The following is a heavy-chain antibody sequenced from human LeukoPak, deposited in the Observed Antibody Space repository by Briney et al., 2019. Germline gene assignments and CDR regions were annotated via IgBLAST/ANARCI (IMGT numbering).Heavy chain of an antibody. J-gene: IGHJ6*02. CDR2: INPSGGST. V-gene: IGHV1-46*01. CDR1: GYTFTSYY. CDR3: ARDREWLSYYYYYGMDV. D-gene: IGHD3-3*01. Sequence: ASVKVSCKASGYTFTSYYMHWVRQAPGQGLEWMGIINPSGGSTSYAQKFQGRVTMTRDTSTSTVYIELSSLRSEDTAVYYCARDREWLSYYYYYGMDVWGQGTTVTVSS.